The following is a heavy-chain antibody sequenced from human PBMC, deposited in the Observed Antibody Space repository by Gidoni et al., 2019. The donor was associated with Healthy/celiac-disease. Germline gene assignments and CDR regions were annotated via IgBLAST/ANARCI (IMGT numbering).Heavy chain of an antibody. CDR1: GGSISSSSYY. J-gene: IGHJ4*02. Sequence: QLQLQESGPGLVKPSETLSLTCTVSGGSISSSSYYWGWIRQPPGKGLEWIGSIYYSGSTYYNPSLKSRVTISVDTSKNQFSLKLSSVTAADTAVYYCAGYSGSYDQRRIDYWGQGTLVTVXS. CDR2: IYYSGST. CDR3: AGYSGSYDQRRIDY. V-gene: IGHV4-39*01. D-gene: IGHD1-26*01.